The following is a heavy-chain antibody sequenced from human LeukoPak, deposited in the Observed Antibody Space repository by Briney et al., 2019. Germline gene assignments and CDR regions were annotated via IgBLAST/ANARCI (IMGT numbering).Heavy chain of an antibody. CDR2: IYYSGST. CDR1: GGSVTSDLTY. Sequence: PSETLSLTCTVSGGSVTSDLTYWSWIRQPPGKGLEWIGYIYYSGSTNYNPSLKSRVSISVDTSKNQFSLKLSSVTAADTAVYYCARERYSYDSGSYFYFDYWGQGTLVTVSS. CDR3: ARERYSYDSGSYFYFDY. V-gene: IGHV4-61*01. D-gene: IGHD3-10*01. J-gene: IGHJ4*02.